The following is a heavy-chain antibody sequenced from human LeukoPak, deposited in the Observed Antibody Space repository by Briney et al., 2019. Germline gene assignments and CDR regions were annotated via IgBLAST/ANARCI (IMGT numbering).Heavy chain of an antibody. V-gene: IGHV4-59*12. J-gene: IGHJ4*02. CDR1: GGSISSYF. CDR3: ARGLPPLYSYGHRRRGYFDY. CDR2: IYYSGST. Sequence: SETLSLTCTVSGGSISSYFWSWIRQSPGKGLESIGYIYYSGSTNYNPSLKSRVTISLDTSKNQFSLKLSSVTAADTAVYYCARGLPPLYSYGHRRRGYFDYWGQGTLVTVSS. D-gene: IGHD5-18*01.